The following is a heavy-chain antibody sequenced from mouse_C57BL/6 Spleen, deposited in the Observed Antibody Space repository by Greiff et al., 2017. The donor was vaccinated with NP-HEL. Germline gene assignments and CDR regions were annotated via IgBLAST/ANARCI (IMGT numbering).Heavy chain of an antibody. V-gene: IGHV5-4*01. CDR3: ARDHGSSRYYYAMDY. J-gene: IGHJ4*01. CDR1: GFTFSSYA. CDR2: ISDGGSYT. D-gene: IGHD1-1*01. Sequence: EVQLVESGGGLVKPGGSLKLSCAASGFTFSSYAMSWVRQTPEKRLEWVATISDGGSYTYYPDNVKGRFTISRDNAKNNLYLQMSHLKSEDTAMYYCARDHGSSRYYYAMDYWGQGTSVTVSS.